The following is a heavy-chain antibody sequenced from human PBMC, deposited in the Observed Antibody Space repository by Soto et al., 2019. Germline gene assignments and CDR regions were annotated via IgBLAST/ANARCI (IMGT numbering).Heavy chain of an antibody. Sequence: SETLSLTCAVSGVSISSYYWSWIRQPPGKGLEWIGYIYYSGSTNYNPSLKSRVTISGDTSKNQFSLKLSSVTAADTAVYYCARSRGGYFDYWGQGTLVTVSS. D-gene: IGHD3-22*01. CDR2: IYYSGST. J-gene: IGHJ4*02. CDR3: ARSRGGYFDY. V-gene: IGHV4-59*01. CDR1: GVSISSYY.